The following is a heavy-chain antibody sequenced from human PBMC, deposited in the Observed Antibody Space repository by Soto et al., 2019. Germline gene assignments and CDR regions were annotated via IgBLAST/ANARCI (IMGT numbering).Heavy chain of an antibody. V-gene: IGHV1-8*01. Sequence: QVQLVQSGAEVQKPGASVKVSGRASAKPCLNHNINWVRQAPGQGLEGMGWMVPDSGRTGYAKKYQGRVTMTRNTSTSTADMELNSLTNEDTAVYYCARGDQFGFGVDYCGQGTPVTVSS. CDR2: MVPDSGRT. CDR3: ARGDQFGFGVDY. CDR1: AKPCLNHN. J-gene: IGHJ4*02. D-gene: IGHD3-10*01.